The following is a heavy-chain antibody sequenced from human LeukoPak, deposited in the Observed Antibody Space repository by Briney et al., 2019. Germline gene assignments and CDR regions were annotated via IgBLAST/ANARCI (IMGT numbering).Heavy chain of an antibody. J-gene: IGHJ4*02. CDR2: LYYSEST. D-gene: IGHD5-12*01. CDR1: GGSISTYY. Sequence: SETLSLTCTVSGGSISTYYWSWIRQPPGKGLEWIAYLYYSESTKSNPSLKSRVTTSVDMSKNQFSLKLSPVTAADTAVYYCARGPGGKYSGYDWDYWGQGILVTVSS. CDR3: ARGPGGKYSGYDWDY. V-gene: IGHV4-59*01.